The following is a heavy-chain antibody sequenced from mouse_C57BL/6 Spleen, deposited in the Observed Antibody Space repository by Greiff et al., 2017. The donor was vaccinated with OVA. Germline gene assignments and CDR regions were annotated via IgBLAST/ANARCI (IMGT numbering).Heavy chain of an antibody. D-gene: IGHD2-4*01. CDR2: INPNNGGT. J-gene: IGHJ2*01. Sequence: VQLQQSGPELVKPGASVKIPCKASGYTFTDYNMDWVKQSHGKSLEWIGDINPNNGGTIYNQKFKGKATLTVDKSSSTAYMELRSLTSEDTAVYYCARSGAGDFERGYYYFDYWGQGTTLTVSS. CDR1: GYTFTDYN. V-gene: IGHV1-18*01. CDR3: ARSGAGDFERGYYYFDY.